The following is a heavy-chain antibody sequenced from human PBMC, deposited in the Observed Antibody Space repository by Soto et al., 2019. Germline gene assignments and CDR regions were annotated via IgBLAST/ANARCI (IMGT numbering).Heavy chain of an antibody. Sequence: PGGSLRLSCATSGFVVSRNYMHWVRQAPGKGLEWVSVMYSDGKTYYAESVKGRFTISRDNSKSTVFLHMKSLRAEDTAVYYCARSPYCGTERNSGYLDFWGQGSLVTVSS. CDR3: ARSPYCGTERNSGYLDF. D-gene: IGHD2-21*01. CDR1: GFVVSRNY. V-gene: IGHV3-53*01. J-gene: IGHJ4*02. CDR2: MYSDGKT.